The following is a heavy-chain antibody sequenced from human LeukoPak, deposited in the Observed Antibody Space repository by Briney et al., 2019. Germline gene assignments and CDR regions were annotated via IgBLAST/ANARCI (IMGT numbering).Heavy chain of an antibody. CDR1: GYNFDRYG. J-gene: IGHJ4*02. Sequence: ASVKVSCKGSGYNFDRYGVNWVRQAPGQGLEWMGWISAYNGNTNYAQKLQGRVTMTTDTSTSTAYMELRSLRSDDTAVYYCARGLIFGVVNFDYWGQGTLVTVSS. CDR2: ISAYNGNT. V-gene: IGHV1-18*04. D-gene: IGHD3-3*01. CDR3: ARGLIFGVVNFDY.